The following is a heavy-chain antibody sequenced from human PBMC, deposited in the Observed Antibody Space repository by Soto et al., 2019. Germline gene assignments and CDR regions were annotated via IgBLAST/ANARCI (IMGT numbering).Heavy chain of an antibody. CDR1: GGSISSGAYY. Sequence: LSLTCTVSGGSISSGAYYWGWIRQHPGKGLEWIGYISHRGTAYYTPSLKSRVSLSVDPSKSQFSLNVTSLAAADTAVYYCARVSATGTRWFDPWGPGTLVTVS. J-gene: IGHJ5*02. V-gene: IGHV4-31*03. CDR3: ARVSATGTRWFDP. CDR2: ISHRGTA. D-gene: IGHD6-13*01.